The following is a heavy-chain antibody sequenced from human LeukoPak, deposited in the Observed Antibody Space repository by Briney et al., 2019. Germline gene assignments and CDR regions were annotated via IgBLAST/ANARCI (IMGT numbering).Heavy chain of an antibody. Sequence: SSETLSLTCTVSAGSITSYYWSWIRQPAGKGLEWIGRVYTSGSTNYNPSLKSRVTMSIDTSKNQFSLNLSSVTAADTAVYYCAKSPSGRGGYNWFDPWGQGTLVTVSS. CDR1: AGSITSYY. J-gene: IGHJ5*02. CDR2: VYTSGST. D-gene: IGHD3-16*01. V-gene: IGHV4-4*07. CDR3: AKSPSGRGGYNWFDP.